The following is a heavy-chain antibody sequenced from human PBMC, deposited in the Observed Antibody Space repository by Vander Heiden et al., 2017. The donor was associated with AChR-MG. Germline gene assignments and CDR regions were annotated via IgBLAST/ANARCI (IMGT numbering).Heavy chain of an antibody. Sequence: EVQLLESGGDLVQPGGSLRLSCAASGFTFTNYAMTWVRQAPGKGLEWVSVISGDGDVTYYADAVKGRFTISRDISKKTLYLKMKSIKADDTAVYYCATHSVTTKYFDYWGQGTLVTVSS. V-gene: IGHV3-23*01. D-gene: IGHD4-17*01. CDR2: ISGDGDVT. CDR3: ATHSVTTKYFDY. J-gene: IGHJ4*02. CDR1: GFTFTNYA.